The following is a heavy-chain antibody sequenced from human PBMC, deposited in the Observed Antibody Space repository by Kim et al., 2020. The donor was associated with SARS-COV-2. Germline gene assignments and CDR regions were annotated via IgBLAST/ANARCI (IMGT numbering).Heavy chain of an antibody. Sequence: GGSLRLSCAASGFIFSSYGMHWVRQAPGKGLEWVAFIWYDGSNKYYVDSVKGRFTISRDNSKNTLYLQMNNLRAEDTAVYYCAKDMTTILTYFDYWGQGT. CDR2: IWYDGSNK. J-gene: IGHJ4*02. CDR3: AKDMTTILTYFDY. CDR1: GFIFSSYG. V-gene: IGHV3-30*02. D-gene: IGHD4-17*01.